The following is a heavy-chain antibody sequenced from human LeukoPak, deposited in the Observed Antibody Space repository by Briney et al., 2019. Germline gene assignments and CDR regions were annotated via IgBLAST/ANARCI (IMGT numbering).Heavy chain of an antibody. CDR2: LYPIDYDK. J-gene: IGHJ5*01. CDR1: GYNFTSYW. D-gene: IGHD2-8*01. CDR3: VRQIIVPGTSRLRTFDA. V-gene: IGHV5-51*01. Sequence: GESLKISCKAPGYNFTSYWIAWVRPIPGYGLEGMGSLYPIDYDKTYSPSFQGQVTMSADRSITTAYLQWSSLKASDTAMYYCVRQIIVPGTSRLRTFDAWGRGTLVSVSS.